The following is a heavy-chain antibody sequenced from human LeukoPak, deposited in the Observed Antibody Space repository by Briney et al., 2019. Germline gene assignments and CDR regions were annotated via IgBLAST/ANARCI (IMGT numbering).Heavy chain of an antibody. Sequence: SETLSLTCAVYGGSFSGYYWSWIRQPPGKGLEWVGEINHSGSTNYNPSLKSRVTISVDTSKNQFSLKLSSVTAADTAVYYCARGQYYYGSGSFYYYYGMDVWGQGTTVTVSS. D-gene: IGHD3-10*01. J-gene: IGHJ6*02. V-gene: IGHV4-34*01. CDR3: ARGQYYYGSGSFYYYYGMDV. CDR2: INHSGST. CDR1: GGSFSGYY.